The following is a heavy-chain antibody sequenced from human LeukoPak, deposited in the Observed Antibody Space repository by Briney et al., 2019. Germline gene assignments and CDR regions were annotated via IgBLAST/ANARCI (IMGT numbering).Heavy chain of an antibody. CDR3: ARSDPGRGLPFDP. CDR2: IYYSGST. D-gene: IGHD5-18*01. J-gene: IGHJ5*02. CDR1: GGSISSGGYY. Sequence: KTSETLSLTCTVSGGSISSGGYYWSWIRQHPGKGLEWIGYIYYSGSTYYNPSLKSRVTISVDTSKNQFSLKLSSVSAADTAVYYCARSDPGRGLPFDPWGQGTLVTVSS. V-gene: IGHV4-31*03.